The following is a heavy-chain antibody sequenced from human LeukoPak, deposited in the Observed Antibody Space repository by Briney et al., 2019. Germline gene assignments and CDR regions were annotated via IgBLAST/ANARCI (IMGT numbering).Heavy chain of an antibody. CDR2: ISSSSSYI. V-gene: IGHV3-21*01. CDR3: ARGMTGYSSSWYQTPVRYFDY. D-gene: IGHD6-13*01. J-gene: IGHJ4*02. CDR1: GFTFSSYS. Sequence: KPGGSLRLSCAASGFTFSSYSMNWVRQAPGKGLEWVSSISSSSSYIYYADSVKGRFTISRDNAKNSLYLQMNSLRAEDTAVYYCARGMTGYSSSWYQTPVRYFDYWGQGTLVTVSS.